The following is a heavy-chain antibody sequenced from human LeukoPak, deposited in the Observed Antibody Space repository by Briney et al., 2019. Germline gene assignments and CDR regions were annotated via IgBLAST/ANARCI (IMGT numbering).Heavy chain of an antibody. Sequence: GASLKISCKGSGYRFTSYWIGWVRPMPGKGLEWMGIIYPGDSDTRYSPSFQGQVTISADKSISTAYLQWSSLKASDTAMYYCARLGSLTGYYRPFDYWGQGTLVTVSS. D-gene: IGHD3-9*01. J-gene: IGHJ4*02. CDR3: ARLGSLTGYYRPFDY. V-gene: IGHV5-51*01. CDR2: IYPGDSDT. CDR1: GYRFTSYW.